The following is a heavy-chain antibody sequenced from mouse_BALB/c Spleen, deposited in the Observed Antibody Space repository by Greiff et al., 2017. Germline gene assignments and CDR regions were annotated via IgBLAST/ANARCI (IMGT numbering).Heavy chain of an antibody. CDR3: ARPLYGSSLAWFAY. CDR1: GYTFTSYY. J-gene: IGHJ3*01. V-gene: IGHV1S56*01. Sequence: QVQLQQSGPELVKPGASVKMSCKASGYTFTSYYIHWVKQRPGQGLEWIGWIYPGDGSTKYNEKFKGKTTLTADKSSSTAYMLLSSLTSEDSAIYFCARPLYGSSLAWFAYWGQGTLVTVSA. D-gene: IGHD1-1*01. CDR2: IYPGDGST.